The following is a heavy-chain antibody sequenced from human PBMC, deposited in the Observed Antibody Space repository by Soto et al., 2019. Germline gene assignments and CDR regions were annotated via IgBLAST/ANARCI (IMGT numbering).Heavy chain of an antibody. V-gene: IGHV4-31*02. Sequence: SXSLTGTFCVCCIRSGCYYLGWIRQHPGKGLEWIGYIYYSGSTYYNPSLKSRVTISLDTSKNQFSLKLSSVTAADTAVYYCATKPYSSYSGVEYRGQRTLV. D-gene: IGHD6-6*01. CDR2: IYYSGST. CDR3: ATKPYSSYSGVEY. CDR1: VCCIRSGCYY. J-gene: IGHJ4*02.